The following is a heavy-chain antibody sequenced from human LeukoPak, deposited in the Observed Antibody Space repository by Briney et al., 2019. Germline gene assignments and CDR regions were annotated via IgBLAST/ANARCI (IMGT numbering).Heavy chain of an antibody. J-gene: IGHJ6*02. D-gene: IGHD6-13*01. CDR1: GFTVCSNY. CDR3: ASSAAGFYGMGV. Sequence: GGSLRLSCAVSGFTVCSNYMSWVPQAPGKGREGGTVIYSGGSSYCADSVKGRFTISRHNSKNTLYLQMNRRRAEDTAVDYCASSAAGFYGMGVWGQGATVTISS. V-gene: IGHV3-53*04. CDR2: IYSGGSS.